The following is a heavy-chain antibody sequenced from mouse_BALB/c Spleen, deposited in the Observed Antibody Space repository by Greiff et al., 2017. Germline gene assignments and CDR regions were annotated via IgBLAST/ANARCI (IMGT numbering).Heavy chain of an antibody. D-gene: IGHD1-1*01. J-gene: IGHJ1*01. V-gene: IGHV3-8*02. CDR2: ISYSGST. CDR3: ARYGYGSSYDWYFDV. CDR1: GDSITSGY. Sequence: EVKVVESGPSLVKPSQTLSLTCSVTGDSITSGYCNWIRKFPGNKLEYMGYISYSGSTYYNPSLKSRISITRDTSKNQYYLQLNSVTTEDTATYYCARYGYGSSYDWYFDVWGAGTTVTVSS.